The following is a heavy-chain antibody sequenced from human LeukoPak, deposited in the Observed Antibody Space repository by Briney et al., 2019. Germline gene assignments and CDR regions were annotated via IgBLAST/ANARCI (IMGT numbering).Heavy chain of an antibody. CDR3: ARDHNYAIDY. Sequence: GGSLRPSCAASGFTFSSYTMNWVRQAPGKGLEWVSYIGASGGTVYYADSVKGRFTISRDNAENSLYLQMNSLRVDDTAVYYCARDHNYAIDYWGQGTLVTVSS. V-gene: IGHV3-48*01. J-gene: IGHJ4*02. CDR1: GFTFSSYT. D-gene: IGHD1-1*01. CDR2: IGASGGTV.